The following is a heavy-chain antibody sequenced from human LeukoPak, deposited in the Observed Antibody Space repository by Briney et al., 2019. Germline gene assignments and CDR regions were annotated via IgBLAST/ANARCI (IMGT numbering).Heavy chain of an antibody. J-gene: IGHJ4*02. CDR3: AREADIAAAGTRAYGY. D-gene: IGHD6-13*01. V-gene: IGHV1-2*02. CDR2: INPNSGGT. CDR1: GGTFTSYA. Sequence: GASVKVSCKASGGTFTSYAISWVRQAPGEGLEWMGWINPNSGGTNYAQKFQGRVTMTRDTSISTAYMEPSRLRSDDTAVYYCAREADIAAAGTRAYGYWGQGTLVTVSS.